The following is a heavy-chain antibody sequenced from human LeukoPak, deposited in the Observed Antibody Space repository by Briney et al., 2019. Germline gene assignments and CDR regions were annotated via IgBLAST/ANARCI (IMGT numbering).Heavy chain of an antibody. D-gene: IGHD3-3*01. CDR1: GYTFTDSG. CDR3: ARGRPSDF. CDR2: ISAYSGDT. J-gene: IGHJ4*02. V-gene: IGHV1-18*01. Sequence: ASVKVSCKTSGYTFTDSGMSWVRQAPGQGLEWMGWISAYSGDTNYAHNLQGRVTMTTDTSTSTAYMELRSLRSDDTAMYYCARGRPSDFWGQGTLVTVSS.